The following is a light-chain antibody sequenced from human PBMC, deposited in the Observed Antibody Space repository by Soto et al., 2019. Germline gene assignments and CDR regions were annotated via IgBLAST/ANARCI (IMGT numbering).Light chain of an antibody. CDR1: NIGSKN. CDR2: RDS. J-gene: IGLJ2*01. CDR3: QVWDNNIVV. Sequence: SYELTQPLSVSVALGQTARITCGGNNIGSKNVHWYQQRPGQAPVLVIYRDSKQPSGIPERFSGSNSGNTATLTISRAQAGDESDYYCQVWDNNIVVFGGGTKLTVL. V-gene: IGLV3-9*01.